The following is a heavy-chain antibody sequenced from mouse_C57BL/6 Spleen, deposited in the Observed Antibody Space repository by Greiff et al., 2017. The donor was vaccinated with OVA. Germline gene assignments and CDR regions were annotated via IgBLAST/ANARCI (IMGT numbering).Heavy chain of an antibody. CDR1: GYTFTSYW. Sequence: VQLQQPGAELVMPGASVKLSCKASGYTFTSYWMHWVKQRPGQGLEWIGEIDPSDSYTNYNQKFKGKSTLTVDKSSSTAYMQLSSLTSEDSAVYYCARYYSKAMDYWGQGTSVTVSS. J-gene: IGHJ4*01. CDR2: IDPSDSYT. CDR3: ARYYSKAMDY. D-gene: IGHD2-5*01. V-gene: IGHV1-69*01.